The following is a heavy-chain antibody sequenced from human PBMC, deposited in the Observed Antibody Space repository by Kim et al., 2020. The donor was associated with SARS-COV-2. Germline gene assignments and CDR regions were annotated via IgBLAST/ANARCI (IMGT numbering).Heavy chain of an antibody. J-gene: IGHJ4*02. Sequence: GGSLRLSCAASGFTFSSFNMNWVRQAPGKGLEWVSSISSSSSYIYYADSVKGRFNISRDNAKNSLYLQMNSLRAEDTAVYYCARDWHILTGYYIFDYWGQGTLVTVSS. CDR1: GFTFSSFN. CDR2: ISSSSSYI. D-gene: IGHD3-9*01. CDR3: ARDWHILTGYYIFDY. V-gene: IGHV3-21*01.